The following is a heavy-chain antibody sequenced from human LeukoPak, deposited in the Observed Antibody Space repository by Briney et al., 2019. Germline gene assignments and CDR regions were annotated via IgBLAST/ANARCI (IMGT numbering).Heavy chain of an antibody. D-gene: IGHD4-17*01. CDR1: GGSISSGDYY. CDR2: IYHSGST. J-gene: IGHJ4*02. Sequence: SETLSLTCTVSGGSISSGDYYWSWIRQPPGKGLEWIGYIYHSGSTYYNPSLKSRVTISVDRSKNQFSLKLSSVTAADTAVYYCARSSLYGDYVDYWGQGTLVTVSS. CDR3: ARSSLYGDYVDY. V-gene: IGHV4-30-2*01.